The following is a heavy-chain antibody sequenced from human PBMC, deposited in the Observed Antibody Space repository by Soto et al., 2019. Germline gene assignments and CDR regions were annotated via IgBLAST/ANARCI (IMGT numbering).Heavy chain of an antibody. Sequence: QLQLQESGPGLVKPSETLSLTCTVSGGSISSSSYYWGWIRQPPGKGLEWIGSIYYSGSTYYNPSLKSRVTIAVDTSKNQFSLKLSSVTAADTAVYYCARHYYPLSSRDGYNWFDYWGQGTLVTVSS. D-gene: IGHD5-12*01. V-gene: IGHV4-39*01. J-gene: IGHJ4*02. CDR3: ARHYYPLSSRDGYNWFDY. CDR1: GGSISSSSYY. CDR2: IYYSGST.